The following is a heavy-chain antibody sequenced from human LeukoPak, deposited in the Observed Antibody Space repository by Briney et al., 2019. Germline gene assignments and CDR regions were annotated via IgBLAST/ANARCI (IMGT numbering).Heavy chain of an antibody. CDR2: ITGSGGST. D-gene: IGHD2-2*01. V-gene: IGHV3-23*01. Sequence: GGSLRLSCAASGFTFSNYGLSWVRQAPGKGLEWVSGITGSGGSTYYADSVKGRFTISGDNSRNTLFLQMNSLRAEDTAVYYCAHGAMYQLDYWGQGTLVTVSS. CDR3: AHGAMYQLDY. CDR1: GFTFSNYG. J-gene: IGHJ4*02.